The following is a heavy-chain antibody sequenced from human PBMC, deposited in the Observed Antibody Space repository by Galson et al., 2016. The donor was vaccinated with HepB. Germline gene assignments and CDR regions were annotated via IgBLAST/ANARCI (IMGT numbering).Heavy chain of an antibody. CDR1: GFSLTTSGVG. CDR3: ARAGLGTKASFDY. CDR2: VYRGRP. Sequence: LVKPTQTLTLTCTFSGFSLTTSGVGAGWIRQPPGKGLEWLGTVYRGRPYYNASLEGRVTISAGMFTDLLSLKLTSLTAADTAVYYCARAGLGTKASFDYWGQGTLVAVSS. V-gene: IGHV4-39*01. J-gene: IGHJ4*02. D-gene: IGHD1-7*01.